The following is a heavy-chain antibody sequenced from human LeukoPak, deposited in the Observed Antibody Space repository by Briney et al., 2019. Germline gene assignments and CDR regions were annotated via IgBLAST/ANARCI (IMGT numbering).Heavy chain of an antibody. CDR1: GGSISSYY. CDR2: IYTSGST. D-gene: IGHD6-13*01. CDR3: ARDGYSSSWKAFDI. Sequence: SETLSLTCTVSGGSISSYYWSWIRQPAGKGLEWIGRIYTSGSTNYSPSLKSRVTMSVDTSKNQFSLKLSSVTAADTAVYYCARDGYSSSWKAFDIWGQGTMVTVSS. V-gene: IGHV4-4*07. J-gene: IGHJ3*02.